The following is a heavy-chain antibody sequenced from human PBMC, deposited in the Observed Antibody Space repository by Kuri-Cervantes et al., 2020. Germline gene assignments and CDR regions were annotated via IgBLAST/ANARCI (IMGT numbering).Heavy chain of an antibody. CDR3: AKEPPITMDTEYFQH. D-gene: IGHD3-10*01. CDR2: ISYDGSNK. CDR1: GFTFSSYA. J-gene: IGHJ1*01. Sequence: GGSLRLSCAAYGFTFSSYAMHWVRQAPGKGLEWVAVISYDGSNKYYADSVKGRFAISRDNSKNTLYLQMNSLRAEDTAVYYCAKEPPITMDTEYFQHWGQGTLVTVSS. V-gene: IGHV3-30*09.